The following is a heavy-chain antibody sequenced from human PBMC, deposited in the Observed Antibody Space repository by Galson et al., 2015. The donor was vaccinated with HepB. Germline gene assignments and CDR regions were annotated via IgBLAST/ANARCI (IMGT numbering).Heavy chain of an antibody. CDR3: ATDRGAGSSGWPGFDY. D-gene: IGHD6-19*01. J-gene: IGHJ4*02. CDR1: GYTLTELS. V-gene: IGHV1-24*01. CDR2: FDPEDGET. Sequence: SVKVSCKVSGYTLTELSMHWVRQAPGKGLEWMGGFDPEDGETIYAQKFQGRVTMTEDTSTDTAYMELSSLRSEDTAVYYCATDRGAGSSGWPGFDYWGQGTLVTVSS.